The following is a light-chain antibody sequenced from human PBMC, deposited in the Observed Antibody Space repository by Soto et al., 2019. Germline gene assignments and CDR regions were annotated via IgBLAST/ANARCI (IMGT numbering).Light chain of an antibody. J-gene: IGKJ1*01. CDR2: AAS. V-gene: IGKV1-8*01. CDR3: QQYDM. Sequence: AIRMTQSPSSFSASTGDRVTITCRASQGISSYLAWYQQKPGKAPKLLIYAASTLQSGVPSRFSGSGSGTDFTLTITSLQPEDFATYYCQQYDMFGPGTKVDIK. CDR1: QGISSY.